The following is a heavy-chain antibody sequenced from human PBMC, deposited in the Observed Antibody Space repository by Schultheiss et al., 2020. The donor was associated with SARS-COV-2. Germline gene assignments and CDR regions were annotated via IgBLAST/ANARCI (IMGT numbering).Heavy chain of an antibody. D-gene: IGHD1-26*01. J-gene: IGHJ6*02. Sequence: SVKVSCKASGGTFSSHAISWVRQAPGQGLEWMGRIIPILGIANYAQKFQGRVTMTEDTSTDTAYMELSSLRSEDTAVYYCATHGGGGNYSPYGMDVWGQGTTVTVAS. CDR3: ATHGGGGNYSPYGMDV. V-gene: IGHV1-69*04. CDR2: IIPILGIA. CDR1: GGTFSSHA.